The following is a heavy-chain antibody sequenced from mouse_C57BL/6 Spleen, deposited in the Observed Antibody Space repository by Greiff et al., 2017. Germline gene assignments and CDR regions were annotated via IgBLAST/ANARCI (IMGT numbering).Heavy chain of an antibody. D-gene: IGHD1-1*01. Sequence: EVKLVESGGGLVQPGGSLSLSCAASGFTFTDYYMSWVRQPPGKALEWLGFIRNKANGYTTEYSASVKGRFTISRDNSQSILYLQMNALRAEDSATYYCARHGRGGYFDVWGTGTTVTVSS. J-gene: IGHJ1*03. CDR1: GFTFTDYY. CDR2: IRNKANGYTT. CDR3: ARHGRGGYFDV. V-gene: IGHV7-3*01.